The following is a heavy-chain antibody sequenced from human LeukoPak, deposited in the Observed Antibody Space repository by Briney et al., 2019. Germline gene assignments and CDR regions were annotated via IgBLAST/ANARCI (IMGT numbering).Heavy chain of an antibody. CDR1: GFTSSSDV. Sequence: PGGSLRLSCAASGFTSSSDVMSWVRQAPGKGLEWVSAISGSGGSTYYADSVKGRFTISRDNSKNTLYLQMNSLRAEDTAVYYCAKVAGSCSSRSGTLDYWGQGTLVTVSS. J-gene: IGHJ4*02. CDR2: ISGSGGST. V-gene: IGHV3-23*01. CDR3: AKVAGSCSSRSGTLDY. D-gene: IGHD6-13*01.